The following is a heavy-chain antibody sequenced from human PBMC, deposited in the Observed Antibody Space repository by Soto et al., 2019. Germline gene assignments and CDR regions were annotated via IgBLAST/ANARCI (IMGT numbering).Heavy chain of an antibody. CDR1: GYSCTSYW. CDR3: VGPFDSSGWYEY. J-gene: IGHJ4*02. V-gene: IGHV5-51*01. D-gene: IGHD6-19*01. CDR2: IYPGDSYT. Sequence: PVESLNISFQGSGYSCTSYWIGRVRQTPRKGLEWMGMIYPGDSYTRYSPSFQGQVTISADKYISAAFLQWSSLKASDTAMYYCVGPFDSSGWYEYWGKGTLVTVSS.